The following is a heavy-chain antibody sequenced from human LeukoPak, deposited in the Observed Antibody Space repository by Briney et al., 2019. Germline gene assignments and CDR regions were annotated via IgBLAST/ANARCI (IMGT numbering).Heavy chain of an antibody. Sequence: GESLKISCKGSGYSFTSYWFGWMRQMPGKGLEWMGIINPGDSDTRYSTSFQGQVTISADKSISTAYLQWSSLKASDTAMYYCARRRRIAAEDDYWGQGTLVTVSS. CDR3: ARRRRIAAEDDY. J-gene: IGHJ4*02. V-gene: IGHV5-51*01. CDR1: GYSFTSYW. CDR2: INPGDSDT. D-gene: IGHD6-25*01.